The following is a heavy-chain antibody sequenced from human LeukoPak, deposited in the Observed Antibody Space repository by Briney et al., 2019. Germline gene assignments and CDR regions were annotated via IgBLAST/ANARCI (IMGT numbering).Heavy chain of an antibody. CDR3: TKKEWN. D-gene: IGHD3-3*01. CDR2: IGGSGGST. J-gene: IGHJ4*02. CDR1: GITPYNYG. Sequence: GGSLRLSCAVSGITPYNYGMTWVRQAPGKGLEWVSAIGGSGGSTYYADSVKGRFTISRDNSKNTLYLQMNSLRAEDTAIYYCTKKEWNWGQGTLVTVSS. V-gene: IGHV3-23*01.